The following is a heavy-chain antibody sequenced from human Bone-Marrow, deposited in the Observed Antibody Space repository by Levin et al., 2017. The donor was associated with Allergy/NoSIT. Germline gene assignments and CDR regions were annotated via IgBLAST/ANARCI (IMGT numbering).Heavy chain of an antibody. CDR1: GFTFSSYY. V-gene: IGHV3-53*01. J-gene: IGHJ6*03. CDR3: ARVMAAAGTGGYYYMDV. D-gene: IGHD6-13*01. Sequence: AGGSLRLSCAASGFTFSSYYMSWVRQAPGKGLEWVSVIHGDGTTYYADSVRGRFAISGDNSKNTLYLQMNSLRADDTAVYYCARVMAAAGTGGYYYMDVWGKGTTVTVSS. CDR2: IHGDGTT.